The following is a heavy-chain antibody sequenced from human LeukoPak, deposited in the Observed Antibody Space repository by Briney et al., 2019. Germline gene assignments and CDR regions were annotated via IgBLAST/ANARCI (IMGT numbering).Heavy chain of an antibody. CDR3: ARDADYCDYADAFDI. CDR1: EFTFSSYS. CDR2: ISSSGSYI. D-gene: IGHD4-17*01. J-gene: IGHJ3*02. Sequence: GGSLRLSCAASEFTFSSYSMTWVRQAPGKGLEWVASISSSGSYIYYADSVKGRFTISRDNARNSLYLQMNSLRAEDTAGYYCARDADYCDYADAFDIWGQGTMVTVSS. V-gene: IGHV3-21*01.